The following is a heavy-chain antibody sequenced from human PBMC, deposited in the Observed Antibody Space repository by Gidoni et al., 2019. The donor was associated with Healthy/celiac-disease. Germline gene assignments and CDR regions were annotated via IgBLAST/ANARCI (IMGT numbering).Heavy chain of an antibody. CDR3: ARCRIAAAGTIYYYYGMDV. D-gene: IGHD6-13*01. Sequence: QVQLVQSGAEVKKPGASVKVSCKASGYTFTSYYMHWVRQAPGQGLEWMGIINPSGGSTSYAQKFQGRVTMTRDTSTSTVYMELSSLRSEDTAVYYCARCRIAAAGTIYYYYGMDVWGQGTTVTVSS. CDR2: INPSGGST. CDR1: GYTFTSYY. V-gene: IGHV1-46*01. J-gene: IGHJ6*02.